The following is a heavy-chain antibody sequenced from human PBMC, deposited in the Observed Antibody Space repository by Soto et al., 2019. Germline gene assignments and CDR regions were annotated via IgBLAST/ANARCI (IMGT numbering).Heavy chain of an antibody. D-gene: IGHD3-3*01. CDR3: AKDGMEWGVPYYYGMDV. Sequence: GGSLRLSCAASGFTFSSYAMSWVRQAPGKGLEWVSAISGSGGSTYYADSVRGRFTISRDNSKNTLYLQMNSLRAEDTAVYYCAKDGMEWGVPYYYGMDVWGQGTTVTVS. CDR2: ISGSGGST. CDR1: GFTFSSYA. V-gene: IGHV3-23*01. J-gene: IGHJ6*02.